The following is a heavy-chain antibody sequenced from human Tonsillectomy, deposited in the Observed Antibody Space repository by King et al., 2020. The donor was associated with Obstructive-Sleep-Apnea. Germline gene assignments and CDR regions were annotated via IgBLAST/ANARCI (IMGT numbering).Heavy chain of an antibody. J-gene: IGHJ3*02. CDR1: GGSISISSYY. CDR3: ARPWATVTNSGGFDI. V-gene: IGHV4-39*07. Sequence: QLQESGPGLVKPSETLSLTCTVSGGSISISSYYWGWIRQPPGKGLGWIGGIYYTGSPYYNPSLKSRVTMSVDTFKKQFSLKLTSVTAADTAVYYRARPWATVTNSGGFDIWGQGTMVTVSS. CDR2: IYYTGSP. D-gene: IGHD4-17*01.